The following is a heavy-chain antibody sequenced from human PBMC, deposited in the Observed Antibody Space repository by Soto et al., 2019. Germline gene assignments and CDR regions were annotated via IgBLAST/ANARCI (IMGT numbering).Heavy chain of an antibody. Sequence: PGGSLRLSCAASGFTFSTYTMSWVRQAPGKGLEWVSDISSSGGSPYYADSVQGRFTISRDNPKNTLYLQMNSLRAEDTAVYYCARAGYFDWLGGYFDYWGRGTLVTVSS. CDR3: ARAGYFDWLGGYFDY. J-gene: IGHJ4*02. CDR1: GFTFSTYT. V-gene: IGHV3-23*01. CDR2: ISSSGGSP. D-gene: IGHD3-9*01.